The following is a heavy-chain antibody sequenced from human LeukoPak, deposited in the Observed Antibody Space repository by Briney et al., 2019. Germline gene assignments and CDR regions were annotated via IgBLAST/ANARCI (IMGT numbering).Heavy chain of an antibody. D-gene: IGHD3-22*01. CDR2: ISSSSSYI. CDR3: ARDPGYYYDSSGYYYEGYFDY. V-gene: IGHV3-21*01. CDR1: GFTFSSYS. J-gene: IGHJ4*02. Sequence: PGGSLRLSCAASGFTFSSYSMNWVRQAPGKGLEWVSSISSSSSYIYYADSVKGRFTISRDNAKNSLYLQMNSLRAEDTAVYYCARDPGYYYDSSGYYYEGYFDYWGQGTLVTVSS.